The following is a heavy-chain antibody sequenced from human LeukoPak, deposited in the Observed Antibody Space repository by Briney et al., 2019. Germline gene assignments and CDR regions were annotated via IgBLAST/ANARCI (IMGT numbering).Heavy chain of an antibody. CDR3: AKGAAAGKVDWFDP. CDR2: ITGYGAT. D-gene: IGHD6-13*01. Sequence: GGSLRLSCAASGFTFSNFAMMWVRQAPGTGLQWVSTITGYGATFYADSVRGRFTIFRDTSMNTLFPQMNSLGAEDTAVYYCAKGAAAGKVDWFDPWGQGTLVTVSS. V-gene: IGHV3-23*01. CDR1: GFTFSNFA. J-gene: IGHJ5*02.